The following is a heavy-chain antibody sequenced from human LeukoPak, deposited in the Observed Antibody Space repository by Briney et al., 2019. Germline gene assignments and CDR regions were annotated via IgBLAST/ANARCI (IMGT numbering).Heavy chain of an antibody. CDR3: ARDGSITMILQH. Sequence: ASLKVCCKASGGTFSSYAISWVRQAPGQGLEWMGGIIPIFGTANYAQKFQGRVTITTDESTSTAYMELSSLRSEDTAVYYCARDGSITMILQHWGQGTLVTVSS. CDR2: IIPIFGTA. V-gene: IGHV1-69*05. J-gene: IGHJ1*01. CDR1: GGTFSSYA. D-gene: IGHD3-22*01.